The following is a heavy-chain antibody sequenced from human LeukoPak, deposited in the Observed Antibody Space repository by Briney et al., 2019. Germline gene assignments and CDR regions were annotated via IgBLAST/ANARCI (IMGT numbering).Heavy chain of an antibody. CDR3: ARGVGNSYGFIAY. CDR1: GGSMRSYY. CDR2: MYYSGGT. D-gene: IGHD5-18*01. V-gene: IGHV4-59*01. J-gene: IGHJ4*02. Sequence: PSETLSLTCTVSGGSMRSYYWSWIRQPPGKGPEWIGYMYYSGGTNYNPSLKSRVTISVDTSKNQFSLELISVTAADTAVYYCARGVGNSYGFIAYSGQGTLVTVSS.